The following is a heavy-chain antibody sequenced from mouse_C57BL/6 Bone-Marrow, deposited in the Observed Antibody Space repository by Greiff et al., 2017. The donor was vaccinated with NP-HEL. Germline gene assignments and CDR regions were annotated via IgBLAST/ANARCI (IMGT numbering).Heavy chain of an antibody. CDR2: IHPNSGST. CDR3: ARGTPFYPYYFDY. Sequence: QVQLKQSGAELVKPGASVKLSCKASGYTFTSYWMHWVKQRPGQGLEWIGMIHPNSGSTNYNEKFKSKATLTVDKSSSTAYMQLSSLTSEDSAVYYCARGTPFYPYYFDYWGQGTTLTVSS. V-gene: IGHV1-64*01. J-gene: IGHJ2*01. CDR1: GYTFTSYW.